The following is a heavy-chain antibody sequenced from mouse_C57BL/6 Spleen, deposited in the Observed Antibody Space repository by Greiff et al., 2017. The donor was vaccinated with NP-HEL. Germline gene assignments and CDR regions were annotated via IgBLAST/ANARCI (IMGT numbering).Heavy chain of an antibody. CDR2: LYPGDGDT. D-gene: IGHD1-1*01. V-gene: IGHV1-82*01. J-gene: IGHJ1*03. Sequence: QVQLKASGPELVKPGASVKISCKASGYAFSSSWMNWVKQRPGKGLEWIGRLYPGDGDTNYNGKFKGKATLTADKSSSTAYMQLSSLTSEDSAVYFCAREYYYGSSFWYFDVWGTGTTVTVSS. CDR1: GYAFSSSW. CDR3: AREYYYGSSFWYFDV.